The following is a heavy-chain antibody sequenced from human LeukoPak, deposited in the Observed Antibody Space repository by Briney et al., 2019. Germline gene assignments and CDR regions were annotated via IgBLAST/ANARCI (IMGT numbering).Heavy chain of an antibody. CDR3: ASQFLLPFDY. Sequence: SSVNVSCKAPGDTFGSYAISWVRQAHGQGLEWMGRTIPILGIAKYAQKFQGRLTITADTSTSTAYMELTNLRSDDTAVYYCASQFLLPFDYWGRGTLVTVSS. V-gene: IGHV1-69*04. CDR1: GDTFGSYA. J-gene: IGHJ4*02. CDR2: TIPILGIA. D-gene: IGHD3-22*01.